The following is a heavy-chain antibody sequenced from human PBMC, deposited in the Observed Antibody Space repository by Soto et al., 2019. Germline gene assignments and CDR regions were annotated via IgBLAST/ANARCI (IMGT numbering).Heavy chain of an antibody. CDR1: GGSISSSNW. D-gene: IGHD6-19*01. V-gene: IGHV4-4*02. CDR3: AGRLAVAGPQTFDY. CDR2: IYHSGST. J-gene: IGHJ4*02. Sequence: SETLSLTCAVSGGSISSSNWWSWVRQPPGKGLEWIGEIYHSGSTNYNPSLKSRVTISVDKSKNQLSLKLSSVTAADTAVYYCAGRLAVAGPQTFDYWGQGNLVTVSS.